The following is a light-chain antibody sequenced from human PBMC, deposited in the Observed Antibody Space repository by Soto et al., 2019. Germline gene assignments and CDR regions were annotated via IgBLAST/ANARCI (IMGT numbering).Light chain of an antibody. CDR1: SSNIGNNY. V-gene: IGLV1-51*02. Sequence: QSALTQPPSVSAAPGQKVTISCSGSSSNIGNNYVSWYQQLPGTAPELLIYENNKRPSGIPDRFSGSKSGTSATLGITGLQTGDEADYYCGTWDSSLSAGVFGGGTKLTVL. CDR3: GTWDSSLSAGV. CDR2: ENN. J-gene: IGLJ3*02.